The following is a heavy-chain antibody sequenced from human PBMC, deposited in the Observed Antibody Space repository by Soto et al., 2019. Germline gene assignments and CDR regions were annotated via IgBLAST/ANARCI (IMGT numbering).Heavy chain of an antibody. D-gene: IGHD3-22*01. CDR1: GYTFTSYD. V-gene: IGHV1-3*01. J-gene: IGHJ6*02. CDR2: INAGNGNT. Sequence: ASVKVSCKASGYTFTSYDMHWVRQAPGQRLEWMGWINAGNGNTKYSQKFQGRVTITRDTSASTAYMELSSLRSEDTAVYYCARIKYYYDSSGYPSVHGMDVWGEGTRVTVSS. CDR3: ARIKYYYDSSGYPSVHGMDV.